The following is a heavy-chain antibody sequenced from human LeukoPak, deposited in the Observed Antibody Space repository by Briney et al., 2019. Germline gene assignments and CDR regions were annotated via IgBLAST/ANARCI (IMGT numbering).Heavy chain of an antibody. CDR2: IYYSGST. CDR3: ARDGSYYYYYMDV. V-gene: IGHV4-59*01. D-gene: IGHD1-26*01. J-gene: IGHJ6*03. Sequence: PSETLSLTCTVSGGSISSYYWSWIRQPPGKGLEWIGYIYYSGSTNYNPSLKSRVTISVDTSKNQFSLKLSSVTAADTAVYYCARDGSYYYYYMDVWGKGTTVTISS. CDR1: GGSISSYY.